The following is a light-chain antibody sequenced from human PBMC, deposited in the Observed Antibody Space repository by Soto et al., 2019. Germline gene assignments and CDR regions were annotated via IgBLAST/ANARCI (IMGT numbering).Light chain of an antibody. CDR2: DDS. CDR3: QVWDISSDHVV. Sequence: VLTQPPSVSVAPGQTAGMTCAGNDIGSKSVHWYQKRPGQAPVLVVYDDSDRPSGIPERFSGSNSGTTATLIISRVEAGDEADYFCQVWDISSDHVVFGGGTKLTVL. CDR1: DIGSKS. V-gene: IGLV3-21*02. J-gene: IGLJ2*01.